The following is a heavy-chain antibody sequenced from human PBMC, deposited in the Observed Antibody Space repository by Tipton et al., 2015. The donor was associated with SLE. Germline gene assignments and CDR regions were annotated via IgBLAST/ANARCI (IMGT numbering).Heavy chain of an antibody. CDR2: IIPIFGTA. Sequence: QSGPEVKKPGSSVKVSCKASGGTFSSYAISWVRQAPGQGLEWMGGIIPIFGTANYAQKFQGRVTITADESTSTAYMELSSLRSEDTAVYYWARVPIGGTSGAFDIWGQGTMVTVSS. J-gene: IGHJ3*02. V-gene: IGHV1-69*01. D-gene: IGHD1-1*01. CDR1: GGTFSSYA. CDR3: ARVPIGGTSGAFDI.